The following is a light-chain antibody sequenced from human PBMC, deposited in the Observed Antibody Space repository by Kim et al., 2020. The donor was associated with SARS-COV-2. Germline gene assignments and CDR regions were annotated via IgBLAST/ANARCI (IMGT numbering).Light chain of an antibody. V-gene: IGLV3-21*04. Sequence: EPARFTCGENSIGLPSVHWYEQKPGQAPVLVIYYDTDRPSGIPERFSGSNSGNTATLTISRVEAGDEADYYCQVWDTGSDHPIFGGGTQLTVL. CDR3: QVWDTGSDHPI. CDR2: YDT. CDR1: SIGLPS. J-gene: IGLJ2*01.